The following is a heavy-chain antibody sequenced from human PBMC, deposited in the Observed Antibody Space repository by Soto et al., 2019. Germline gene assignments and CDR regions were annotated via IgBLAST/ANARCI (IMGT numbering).Heavy chain of an antibody. CDR2: ISSSSSYI. Sequence: GGSLGLSYAASGFTFSNYAMRWVRQAPGKGLEWVSSISSSSSYIYYADSVKGRFTISRDNAKNSLYLQMNSLRAEDTAVSYCARALDQLLGGMDVWGQGTTVTVSS. CDR3: ARALDQLLGGMDV. J-gene: IGHJ6*02. CDR1: GFTFSNYA. V-gene: IGHV3-21*01. D-gene: IGHD2-2*01.